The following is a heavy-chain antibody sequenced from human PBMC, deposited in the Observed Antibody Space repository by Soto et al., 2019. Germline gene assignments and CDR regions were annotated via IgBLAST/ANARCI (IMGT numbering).Heavy chain of an antibody. J-gene: IGHJ4*02. CDR1: GFTFSSYG. D-gene: IGHD4-17*01. CDR2: IWYDGSNK. V-gene: IGHV3-33*01. Sequence: GGSLRLSCAASGFTFSSYGMHWVRQAPGKGLEWVAVIWYDGSNKYYADSVKGRFTISRDNSKNTLYLQMNSLRAEDTAVYYCARERAATVVYVFDYWGQGTLVTVSS. CDR3: ARERAATVVYVFDY.